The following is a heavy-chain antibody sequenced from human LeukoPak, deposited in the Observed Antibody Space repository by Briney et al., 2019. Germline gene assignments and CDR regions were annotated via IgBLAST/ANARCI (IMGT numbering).Heavy chain of an antibody. J-gene: IGHJ4*02. Sequence: ASVKVSCKASGYTFTSYGISWVRQAPGQGLEWMGWISAYNGNTNYAQKLQGRVTMTTDTSTSTAYMELRSLRSDDTAVYYCARDVGTMVRGVFDYWGQGTLATVSS. V-gene: IGHV1-18*01. CDR2: ISAYNGNT. CDR3: ARDVGTMVRGVFDY. D-gene: IGHD3-10*01. CDR1: GYTFTSYG.